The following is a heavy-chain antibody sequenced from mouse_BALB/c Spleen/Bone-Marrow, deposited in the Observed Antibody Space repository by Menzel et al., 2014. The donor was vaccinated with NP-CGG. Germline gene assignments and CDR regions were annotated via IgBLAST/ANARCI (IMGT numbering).Heavy chain of an antibody. CDR3: ARNSYYGSSYNYFDY. J-gene: IGHJ2*01. V-gene: IGHV1-82*01. CDR2: IYPEDGDT. CDR1: GYAFSSSW. D-gene: IGHD1-1*01. Sequence: VQLQQSGPELVKPGASVKISCKASGYAFSSSWMNWVKQRPGQGLEWIGRIYPEDGDTNYNGKFKGKATLTADKSSSTAYMQLSSLTSVDSAVYFCARNSYYGSSYNYFDYWGQGTTLTVSS.